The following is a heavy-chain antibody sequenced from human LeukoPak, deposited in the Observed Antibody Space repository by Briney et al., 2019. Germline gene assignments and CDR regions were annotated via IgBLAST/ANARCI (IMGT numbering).Heavy chain of an antibody. D-gene: IGHD3-10*01. CDR2: IKLDGSEK. Sequence: GGSLRLSCAASGFTFSSHWMSWARQAPGKGLEWVANIKLDGSEKYYVDSVKGRFTISRDNAKNSLYLQMNSLRVEDTAVYYCARGAYGSGSSHDYWGQDTLVTVSS. J-gene: IGHJ4*02. CDR3: ARGAYGSGSSHDY. CDR1: GFTFSSHW. V-gene: IGHV3-7*01.